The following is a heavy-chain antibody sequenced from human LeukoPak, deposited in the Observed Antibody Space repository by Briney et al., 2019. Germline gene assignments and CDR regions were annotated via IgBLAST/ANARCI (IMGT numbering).Heavy chain of an antibody. CDR2: ISSSGNTK. Sequence: PGGSLRLSCAASGFTFSSYNVNWVRPAPGKGLEWVSYISSSGNTKFYADSVKGRFAISRDNAKNSLYLQMNSLRDEDTAVYYCARVEVVIDYWGQGTLVTVSS. CDR3: ARVEVVIDY. V-gene: IGHV3-48*02. CDR1: GFTFSSYN. J-gene: IGHJ4*02. D-gene: IGHD3-3*01.